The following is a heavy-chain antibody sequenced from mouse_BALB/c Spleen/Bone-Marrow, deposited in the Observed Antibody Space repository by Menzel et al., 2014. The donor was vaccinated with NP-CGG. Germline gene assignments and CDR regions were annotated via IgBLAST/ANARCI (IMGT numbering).Heavy chain of an antibody. V-gene: IGHV1-4*02. CDR1: GYTFTSNA. CDR2: INPTGGYT. Sequence: QVQLKESAAELARPGASVKMSCKASGYTFTSNAIQWVKQRPGQGLEWIGYINPTGGYTDYNQKFKDKTTLTADKSSSTAYMQLSSLTSEDSAVYYCAREATYYAYFDYRGQGTILTVSS. CDR3: AREATYYAYFDY. J-gene: IGHJ2*01. D-gene: IGHD1-1*01.